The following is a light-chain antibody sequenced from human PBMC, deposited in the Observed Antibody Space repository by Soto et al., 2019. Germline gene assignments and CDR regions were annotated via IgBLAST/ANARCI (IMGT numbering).Light chain of an antibody. CDR1: SSNIGSNS. CDR2: SND. CDR3: AAWDDSLNGFYV. J-gene: IGLJ1*01. V-gene: IGLV1-44*01. Sequence: QAVVTQPPSASGTPGQRVTISCSGSSSNIGSNSVNWYQQLPGTAPKLLIYSNDQRPSGVPDRFSGSKSGTSASLAIRGLQSEDEADYYCAAWDDSLNGFYVFGTGTKLTVL.